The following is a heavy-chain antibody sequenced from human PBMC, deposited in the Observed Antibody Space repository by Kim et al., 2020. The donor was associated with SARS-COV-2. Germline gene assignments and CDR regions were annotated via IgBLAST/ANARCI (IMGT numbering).Heavy chain of an antibody. D-gene: IGHD3-10*01. CDR3: ASPESGSGSSPFDY. CDR2: INHSGST. CDR1: GGSFSGYY. V-gene: IGHV4-34*01. J-gene: IGHJ4*02. Sequence: SETLSLTCAVYGGSFSGYYWSWIRQPPGKGLEWIGEINHSGSTNYNPSLKSRVTISVDTSKNQFSLKLSSVTAADTAVYYCASPESGSGSSPFDYWGQGTLVTVSS.